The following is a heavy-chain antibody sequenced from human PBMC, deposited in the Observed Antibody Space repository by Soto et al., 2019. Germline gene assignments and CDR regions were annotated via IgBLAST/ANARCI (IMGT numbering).Heavy chain of an antibody. J-gene: IGHJ4*02. CDR3: ASTYYYDSSGPSED. D-gene: IGHD3-22*01. CDR1: GGSFSGYY. V-gene: IGHV4-34*01. Sequence: QVQLQQWGAGLLKPSETLSLTCAVYGGSFSGYYWSWIRQPPGKGLEWIGEINHSGSTNYNPSLKSRVTISVDTSKNQFSLTLSSVTAADTAVYYCASTYYYDSSGPSEDWGQGTLVTVSS. CDR2: INHSGST.